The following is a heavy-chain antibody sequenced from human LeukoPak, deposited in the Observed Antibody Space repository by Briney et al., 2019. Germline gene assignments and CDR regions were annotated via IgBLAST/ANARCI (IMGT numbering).Heavy chain of an antibody. CDR2: IYYSGST. D-gene: IGHD3-10*01. CDR1: GYSISSSSYY. CDR3: ARVYDSGSQAYFYYMDV. J-gene: IGHJ6*03. Sequence: SETLSLTCTVSGYSISSSSYYWGWIRQPPGKGLEWIGNIYYSGSTYYNPSLKSRVTISVDTSKNQFSLKVNSVTAADTAVYYCARVYDSGSQAYFYYMDVWGKGTTVTISS. V-gene: IGHV4-39*07.